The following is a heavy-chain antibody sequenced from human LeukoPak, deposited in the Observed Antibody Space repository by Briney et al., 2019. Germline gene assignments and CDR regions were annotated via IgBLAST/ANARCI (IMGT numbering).Heavy chain of an antibody. Sequence: SETLSLTCTVSGGSISSYYWSWIRQPPGKGLEWIGYIYYSGSTNYNPSLKSRVTISVDTSKNQFSLKLSSVTPEDTAVYYCARGPGYSSSWFVYYFDYWGQGTLVTVSS. CDR2: IYYSGST. V-gene: IGHV4-59*12. J-gene: IGHJ4*02. CDR1: GGSISSYY. D-gene: IGHD6-13*01. CDR3: ARGPGYSSSWFVYYFDY.